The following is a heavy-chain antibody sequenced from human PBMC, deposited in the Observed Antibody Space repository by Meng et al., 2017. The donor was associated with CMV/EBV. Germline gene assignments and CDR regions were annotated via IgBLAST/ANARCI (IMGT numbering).Heavy chain of an antibody. CDR1: GFTFSSYA. CDR2: IYPGDSDT. V-gene: IGHV5-51*01. CDR3: ARPGLYYGMDV. J-gene: IGHJ6*02. Sequence: GESLKISCAASGFTFSSYAMSWVRQAPGKGLEWMGIIYPGDSDTRYSPSFQGQVTISADKSISTAYLQWSSLKASDTAMYYCARPGLYYGMDVWGQGTTVTVSS.